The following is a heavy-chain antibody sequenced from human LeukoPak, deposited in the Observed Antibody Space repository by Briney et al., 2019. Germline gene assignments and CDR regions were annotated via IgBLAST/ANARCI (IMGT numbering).Heavy chain of an antibody. J-gene: IGHJ1*01. V-gene: IGHV1-69*01. CDR2: IIPIFGTA. CDR3: ARGGSDYGDYPGYFQH. CDR1: AGTFSSYA. Sequence: SVKVSCKASAGTFSSYAISLVRQAPGQGLEWMGGIIPIFGTANYAQKFQGRVTITADESTSTAYMELSSLRSEDTAVYYCARGGSDYGDYPGYFQHWGQGTLVTVSS. D-gene: IGHD4-17*01.